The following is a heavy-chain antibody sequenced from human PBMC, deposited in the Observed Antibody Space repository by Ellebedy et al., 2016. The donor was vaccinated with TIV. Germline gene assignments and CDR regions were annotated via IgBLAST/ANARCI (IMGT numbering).Heavy chain of an antibody. D-gene: IGHD3-3*01. J-gene: IGHJ4*02. Sequence: ASVKVSXXTSGYTFTSFGFSWVRQAPGQGLEWMGRVSGYNGNTNYAQKLQGRVTMTTDTSTSTAYMELRSLRSDDTAVYYCARDLTTFGLLIRTLDYWGQGTLVTVSS. CDR3: ARDLTTFGLLIRTLDY. CDR2: VSGYNGNT. CDR1: GYTFTSFG. V-gene: IGHV1-18*01.